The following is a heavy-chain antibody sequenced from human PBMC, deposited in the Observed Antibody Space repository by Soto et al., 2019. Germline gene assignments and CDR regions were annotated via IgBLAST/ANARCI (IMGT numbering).Heavy chain of an antibody. V-gene: IGHV4-39*02. CDR3: ARGRGEFDA. CDR2: IYYTGST. Sequence: SETLSLTCTVSGDSISSSTYHWGWIRQPPGKGLEWIGSIYYTGSTYYNPSLKSRVTISVDVSKNQFSLNLSSVTAADTAVYYCARGRGEFDAWGQGTPVTVSS. CDR1: GDSISSSTYH. D-gene: IGHD2-21*01. J-gene: IGHJ5*02.